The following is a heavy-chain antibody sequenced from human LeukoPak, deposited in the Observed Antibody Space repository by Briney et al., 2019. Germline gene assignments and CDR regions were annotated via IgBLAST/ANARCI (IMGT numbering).Heavy chain of an antibody. V-gene: IGHV3-13*01. Sequence: GGPLRLSCVASGFTFNTYDMHWVRQTTGQGLEWVSGIGLADDTYYSGSVKGRFTISRENAKNSLFLQMNDLRAEDTAVYYCAREITPMGAGYDALDMWGQGTMVTVSP. CDR1: GFTFNTYD. CDR2: IGLADDT. CDR3: AREITPMGAGYDALDM. D-gene: IGHD3-16*01. J-gene: IGHJ3*02.